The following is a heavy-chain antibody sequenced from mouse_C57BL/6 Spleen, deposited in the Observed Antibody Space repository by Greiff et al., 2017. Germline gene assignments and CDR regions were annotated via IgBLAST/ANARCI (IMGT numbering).Heavy chain of an antibody. D-gene: IGHD1-1*01. CDR1: GYTFTSYG. Sequence: QVQLKQSGAELARPGASVKLSCKASGYTFTSYGISWVKQRTGQGLEWIGEIYPRSGNTYYNEKFKGKATLTADKSSSTAYMELRSLTSEDSAVYFCARLDYGSSPYFDYWGQGTTLTVSS. CDR3: ARLDYGSSPYFDY. CDR2: IYPRSGNT. J-gene: IGHJ2*01. V-gene: IGHV1-81*01.